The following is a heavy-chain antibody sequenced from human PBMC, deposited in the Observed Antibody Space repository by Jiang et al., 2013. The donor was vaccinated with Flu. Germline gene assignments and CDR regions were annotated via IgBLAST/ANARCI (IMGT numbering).Heavy chain of an antibody. D-gene: IGHD2-15*01. CDR2: ISYDGSNK. CDR1: GFTFSSYA. J-gene: IGHJ5*02. CDR3: ARDRYCSGGSCYSRGLNWFDP. Sequence: GFTFSSYAMHWVRQAPGKGLEWVAVISYDGSNKYYADSVKGRFTISRDNSKNTLYLQMNSLRAEDTAVYYCARDRYCSGGSCYSRGLNWFDPWGQGTLVTVSS. V-gene: IGHV3-30*04.